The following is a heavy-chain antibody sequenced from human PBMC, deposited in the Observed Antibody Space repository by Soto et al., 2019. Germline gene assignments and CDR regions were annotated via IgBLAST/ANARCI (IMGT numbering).Heavy chain of an antibody. Sequence: SETLSLTCTVSGGSISSSSYYWGCIRQPPGKGLEWIGSIYYSGSTYYNPSLKSRVTISVDTSKNQFSLKLSSVTAADTAVYYCARIDVGIAAAGDFDYWGQGTLVTVSS. CDR1: GGSISSSSYY. D-gene: IGHD6-13*01. CDR3: ARIDVGIAAAGDFDY. V-gene: IGHV4-39*01. CDR2: IYYSGST. J-gene: IGHJ4*02.